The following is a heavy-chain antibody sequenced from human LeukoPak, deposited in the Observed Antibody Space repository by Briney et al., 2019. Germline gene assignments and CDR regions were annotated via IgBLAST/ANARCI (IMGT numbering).Heavy chain of an antibody. D-gene: IGHD6-13*01. Sequence: SETLSLTCTVSGGSISSYYWSWIRQPPGKGLEWIGYIYYSGSPNYNPSLKSRVTISVDTSKNQFSLKLSSVTAADTAVYYCARSIAAAGFDYWGQGTLVTVSS. V-gene: IGHV4-59*08. CDR3: ARSIAAAGFDY. J-gene: IGHJ4*02. CDR2: IYYSGSP. CDR1: GGSISSYY.